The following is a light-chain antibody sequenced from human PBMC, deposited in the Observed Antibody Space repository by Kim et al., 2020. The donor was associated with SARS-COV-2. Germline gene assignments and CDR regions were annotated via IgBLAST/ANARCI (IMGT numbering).Light chain of an antibody. CDR1: SSDVGGYNY. CDR2: DVR. V-gene: IGLV2-11*01. CDR3: CSYAGSYTPVV. Sequence: QSVTITCTGTSSDVGGYNYVSWYQQHPGKAPKLMIYDVRKRPSGVPDRFSGAKSGNTASLTISGLQAEDEADYYCCSYAGSYTPVVFGGGTQLTVL. J-gene: IGLJ7*01.